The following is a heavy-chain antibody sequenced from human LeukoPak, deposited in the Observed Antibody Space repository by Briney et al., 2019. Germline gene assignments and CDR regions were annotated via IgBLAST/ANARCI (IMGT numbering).Heavy chain of an antibody. V-gene: IGHV4-34*01. D-gene: IGHD5-24*01. CDR1: GGSFSGFY. Sequence: SETLSLTCAVHGGSFSGFYWTWMRQPLGKELEWIGEIKHGGTTKYHPSLNSRVTMSEDTSNNQFSLKLTSVTAADTAVYYCARGLGEGYPDYWGPGTLVTVSS. J-gene: IGHJ4*02. CDR3: ARGLGEGYPDY. CDR2: IKHGGTT.